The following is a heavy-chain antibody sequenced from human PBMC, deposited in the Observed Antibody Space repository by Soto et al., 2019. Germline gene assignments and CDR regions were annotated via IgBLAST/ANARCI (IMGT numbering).Heavy chain of an antibody. CDR2: IYPGDSDT. D-gene: IGHD3-3*02. V-gene: IGHV5-51*01. CDR3: ARDQDRPQLGGNYYYIMDV. CDR1: GYSFTSDW. J-gene: IGHJ6*02. Sequence: GESLKISCKGSGYSFTSDWIGWVRQMPGKGLEWMGIIYPGDSDTRYSPSFQGQVTISADKSISTAYLQWSSLKASDTAMYYCARDQDRPQLGGNYYYIMDVWGQGTTVTVSS.